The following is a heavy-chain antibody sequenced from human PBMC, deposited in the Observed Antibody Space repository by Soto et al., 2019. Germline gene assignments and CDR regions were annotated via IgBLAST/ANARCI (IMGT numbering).Heavy chain of an antibody. V-gene: IGHV4-59*01. CDR2: IYYSGST. D-gene: IGHD6-13*01. Sequence: SETLSLTCSVSGGSISSYYWSWIRQPPGKGLEWIGYIYYSGSTNYNPSLKSRVTISVDTSKNQFSLKLSSVTAADTAVYYCARVAAGVDPWGQGTLVTVSS. CDR1: GGSISSYY. CDR3: ARVAAGVDP. J-gene: IGHJ5*02.